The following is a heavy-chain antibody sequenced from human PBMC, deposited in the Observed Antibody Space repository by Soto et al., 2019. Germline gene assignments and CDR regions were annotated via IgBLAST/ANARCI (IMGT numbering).Heavy chain of an antibody. CDR1: GFTFSTYA. Sequence: PVGSLRLSCAASGFTFSTYAMSWVRQAPGKGLEWVSTISGSGRSTYYADSVKGRFTISRDNSKNTLTLQMNSLRAEDTAVYYCARPSLRYFDWFYFDYWGQGTLVTVSS. CDR2: ISGSGRST. V-gene: IGHV3-23*01. J-gene: IGHJ4*02. CDR3: ARPSLRYFDWFYFDY. D-gene: IGHD3-9*01.